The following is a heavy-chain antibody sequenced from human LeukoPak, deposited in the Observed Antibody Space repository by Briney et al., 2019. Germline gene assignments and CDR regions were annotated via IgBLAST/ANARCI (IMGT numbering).Heavy chain of an antibody. V-gene: IGHV3-7*01. CDR2: MNQDGSEI. Sequence: GGSLRLSCAASGFSFSSYWMSWVRQAPGRGQEWVANMNQDGSEIYYVDSVKGRLTISRDNAKNSLYLQMNSLRAEDTGVYYCTRDFQGRFYYHVDVWGKGTTVTVSS. D-gene: IGHD3-10*01. CDR3: TRDFQGRFYYHVDV. CDR1: GFSFSSYW. J-gene: IGHJ6*03.